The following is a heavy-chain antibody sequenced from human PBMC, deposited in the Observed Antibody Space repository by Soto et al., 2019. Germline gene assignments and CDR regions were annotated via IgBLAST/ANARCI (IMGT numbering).Heavy chain of an antibody. J-gene: IGHJ6*02. D-gene: IGHD2-15*01. V-gene: IGHV1-18*01. CDR2: ISAYNGNT. Sequence: QVQLVQSGAEVKKPGASVKVSCKASGYTFTSYGISWVRQAPGQGLEWMGWISAYNGNTNYAQKLQGRVTMTTDTATSTAYMELRSLRSDDTAVYYCARDFAYCSGGSWYYCYGMDVWGQGTTVTVSS. CDR1: GYTFTSYG. CDR3: ARDFAYCSGGSWYYCYGMDV.